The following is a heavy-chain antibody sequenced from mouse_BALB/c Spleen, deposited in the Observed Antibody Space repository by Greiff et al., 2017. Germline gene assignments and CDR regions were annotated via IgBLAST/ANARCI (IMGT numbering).Heavy chain of an antibody. J-gene: IGHJ4*01. Sequence: EVHLVESGAELVKPGASVKLSCTASGFNIKDTYMHWVKQRPEQGLEWIGRIDPANGNTKYDPKFQGKATITADTSSNTAYLQLSSLTSEDTAVYYCARLAMDYWGQGTSVTVSS. CDR2: IDPANGNT. CDR3: ARLAMDY. V-gene: IGHV14-3*02. CDR1: GFNIKDTY.